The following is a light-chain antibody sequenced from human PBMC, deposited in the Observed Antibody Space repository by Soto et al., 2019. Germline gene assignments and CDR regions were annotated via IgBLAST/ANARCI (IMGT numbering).Light chain of an antibody. V-gene: IGKV1-39*01. Sequence: DIQMTQSLSSLSASVGDRVTIPCRASQSIDTYLNWYQQKPGKAPKLLIFAASSLQSGVPSRFSGSGSGTDFTLTVSSLQPEDFATYYCQQTYTSRITFGLGTRLEIK. CDR3: QQTYTSRIT. J-gene: IGKJ5*01. CDR2: AAS. CDR1: QSIDTY.